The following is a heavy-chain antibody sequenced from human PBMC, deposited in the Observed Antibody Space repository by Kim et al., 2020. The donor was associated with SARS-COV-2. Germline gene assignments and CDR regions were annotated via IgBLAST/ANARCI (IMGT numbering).Heavy chain of an antibody. V-gene: IGHV4-59*08. CDR3: ARRQYNWFDP. CDR2: IYYSGST. J-gene: IGHJ5*02. Sequence: SETLSLTCTVSGGSTSSYYWSWIRQPPGKGLEWIGYIYYSGSTNYNPSLKSRVTISVDTSKNQFSLKLSSVTAADTAVYYCARRQYNWFDPWGQGTLVTV. CDR1: GGSTSSYY.